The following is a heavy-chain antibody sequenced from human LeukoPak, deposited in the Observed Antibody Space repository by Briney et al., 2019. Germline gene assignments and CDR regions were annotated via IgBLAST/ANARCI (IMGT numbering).Heavy chain of an antibody. CDR2: IYYSGST. CDR1: GGSISSYY. D-gene: IGHD4-17*01. J-gene: IGHJ5*02. Sequence: SETLSLTCTVSGGSISSYYWSWIRQPPGKGLEWIGYIYYSGSTNYNPSLKSRVTISVDTSKNQFSLKLSSVTPADTAVYYCARDNYGDYRANWFDPWGQGTLVTVSS. CDR3: ARDNYGDYRANWFDP. V-gene: IGHV4-59*01.